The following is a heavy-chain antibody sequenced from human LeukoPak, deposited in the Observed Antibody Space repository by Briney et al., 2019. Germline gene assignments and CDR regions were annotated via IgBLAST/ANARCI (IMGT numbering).Heavy chain of an antibody. Sequence: SETLSLTCAVYGGSFSGYYWSWIRQPPGKGLEWIGEINHSGSTNYNPSLKSRVTISVDTSKNQFSLKLSSVTAADTAVYYCARDATYCSGGSCYYYWGQGTLVTVSS. V-gene: IGHV4-34*01. CDR2: INHSGST. CDR1: GGSFSGYY. CDR3: ARDATYCSGGSCYYY. D-gene: IGHD2-15*01. J-gene: IGHJ4*02.